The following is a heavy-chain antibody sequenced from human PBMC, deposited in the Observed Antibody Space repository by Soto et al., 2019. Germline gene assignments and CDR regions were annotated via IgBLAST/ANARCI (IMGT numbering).Heavy chain of an antibody. CDR1: GYTFNTYF. CDR3: ARDTGNSFDY. Sequence: HVQLVQSGGELKKPGASVKVSCNTSGYTFNTYFITWVRQAPGQGLEWMGWISPHNGNTNYAEKFQGRVTMTADTITKTAYKELRNLRIDDTAVYYCARDTGNSFDYWGQGTPVTVSS. J-gene: IGHJ4*02. V-gene: IGHV1-18*01. CDR2: ISPHNGNT.